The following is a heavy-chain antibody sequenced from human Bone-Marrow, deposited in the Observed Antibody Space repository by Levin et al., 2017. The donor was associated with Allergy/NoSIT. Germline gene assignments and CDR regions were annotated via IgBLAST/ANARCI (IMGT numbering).Heavy chain of an antibody. D-gene: IGHD3-16*02. CDR3: AREDIRSPLYFIGSYPFDM. CDR1: GFAVSSNY. Sequence: HAGGSLRLSCAASGFAVSSNYLNWVRQAPGKGLEWVSSIHAGGSPYYAYSVRGRFTISRDDSKNTLYLQMNSLRVEDTAVYYCAREDIRSPLYFIGSYPFDMWGRGTMVIVSS. V-gene: IGHV3-53*01. CDR2: IHAGGSP. J-gene: IGHJ3*02.